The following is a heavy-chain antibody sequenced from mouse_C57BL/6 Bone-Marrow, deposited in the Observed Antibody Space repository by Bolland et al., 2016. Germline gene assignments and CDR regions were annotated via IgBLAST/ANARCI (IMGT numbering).Heavy chain of an antibody. D-gene: IGHD1-1*02. V-gene: IGHV1-53*01. CDR3: ARWYSAWFAY. J-gene: IGHJ3*01. Sequence: NEKFKSKATLTVDKSSSTAYMQLSSLTSEDSAVYYCARWYSAWFAYWGQGTLV.